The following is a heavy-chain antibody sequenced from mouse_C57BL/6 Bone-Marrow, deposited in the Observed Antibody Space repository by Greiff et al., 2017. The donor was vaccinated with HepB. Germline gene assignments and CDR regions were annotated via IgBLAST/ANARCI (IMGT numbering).Heavy chain of an antibody. CDR2: INPGSGGT. V-gene: IGHV1-54*01. CDR1: GYAFTNYL. D-gene: IGHD1-1*01. Sequence: VQLQQSGAELVRPGPSVKVSCKASGYAFTNYLIEWVKQRPGQGLEWIGVINPGSGGTKYNEKFKGKATLTADKSSSTAYMQLSSLTSEDSAVYFCARDYGSSYYFDYWGQGTTLTVSS. J-gene: IGHJ2*01. CDR3: ARDYGSSYYFDY.